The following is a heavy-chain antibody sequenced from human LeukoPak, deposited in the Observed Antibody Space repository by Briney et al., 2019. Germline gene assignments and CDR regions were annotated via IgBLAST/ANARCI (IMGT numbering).Heavy chain of an antibody. CDR2: IYYSGST. Sequence: SETLSLTCTVSGGSISSSSYYWGWIRQPPGKGLEWIGSIYYSGSTYYNPSLKSRVTISVDTSKNQFSLQLNSVAAADTAVYYCATSPTQVDCASTSCREYFPHWGQGTLVTVSP. J-gene: IGHJ1*01. CDR1: GGSISSSSYY. CDR3: ATSPTQVDCASTSCREYFPH. D-gene: IGHD2-2*01. V-gene: IGHV4-39*07.